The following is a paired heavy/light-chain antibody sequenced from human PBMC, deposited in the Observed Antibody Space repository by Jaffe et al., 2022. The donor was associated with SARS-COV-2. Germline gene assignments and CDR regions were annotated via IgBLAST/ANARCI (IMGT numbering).Heavy chain of an antibody. J-gene: IGHJ4*02. CDR3: ASSYGLVGASADY. CDR1: GFTFRSYN. D-gene: IGHD1-26*01. V-gene: IGHV3-48*02. Sequence: EVQLVESGGGLIQPGGSLRLSCVASGFTFRSYNMKWVRQAPGKGLEWVSYITSSSATIYYSDSVKGRFTVSRDNARNSLYLQMNSLRDEDTAVYYCASSYGLVGASADYWGQGTLVTVSS. CDR2: ITSSSATI.
Light chain of an antibody. CDR2: YDS. CDR1: NIGSRS. Sequence: SYVLTQPPSVSVAPGKTARITCGGNNIGSRSVHWYQQKPGQAPLVVIYYDSDRPSGIPERFSGSNSGNTATLTISRVAAGDEADYYCQVWDSSSDHYVFGTGTTVTVL. V-gene: IGLV3-21*04. CDR3: QVWDSSSDHYV. J-gene: IGLJ1*01.